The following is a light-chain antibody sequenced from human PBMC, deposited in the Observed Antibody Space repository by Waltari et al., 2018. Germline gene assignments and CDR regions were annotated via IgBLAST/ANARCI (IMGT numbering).Light chain of an antibody. CDR1: QNVNSN. V-gene: IGKV3-15*01. CDR2: GAS. CDR3: HQYNNWPPFT. J-gene: IGKJ2*01. Sequence: EVVMTQSPATLSVSPGERATLHCRASQNVNSNLAWYQQKPGQAPRLLIYGASTTATGIPARFSGSGSGTEFTLTISSLQSEDFAVYYCHQYNNWPPFTFGQGTKLEIK.